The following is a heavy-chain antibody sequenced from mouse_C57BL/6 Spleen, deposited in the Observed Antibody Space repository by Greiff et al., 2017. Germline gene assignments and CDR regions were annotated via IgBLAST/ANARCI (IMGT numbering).Heavy chain of an antibody. V-gene: IGHV1-9*01. CDR2: ILPGSGST. CDR3: ARREVYDYDSAWFAY. J-gene: IGHJ3*01. CDR1: GYTFTGYW. Sequence: VKLMESGAELMKPGASVKLSCKATGYTFTGYWIEWVKQRPGHGLEWIGEILPGSGSTNYNEKFKGKATFTADTSSNTAYMQLSSLTTEDSAIYYGARREVYDYDSAWFAYWGQGTLVTVSA. D-gene: IGHD2-4*01.